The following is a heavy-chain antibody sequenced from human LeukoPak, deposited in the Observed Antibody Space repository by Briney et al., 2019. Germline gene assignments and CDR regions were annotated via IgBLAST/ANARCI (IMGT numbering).Heavy chain of an antibody. CDR2: ISLNSGGP. CDR3: ARGGVRTAASSLGY. D-gene: IGHD1-14*01. J-gene: IGHJ4*01. Sequence: VSSVTVSCMPSGYTFSHYYLHWVRQAPGQGGEWVGWISLNSGGPNFAQKFRGRVTMTRDTSITTAYVELTRLKSDDTAVYYCARGGVRTAASSLGYWGQGTLVSVSS. CDR1: GYTFSHYY. V-gene: IGHV1-2*02.